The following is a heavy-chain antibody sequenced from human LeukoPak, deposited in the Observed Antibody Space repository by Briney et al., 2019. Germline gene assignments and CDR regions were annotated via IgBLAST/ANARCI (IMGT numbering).Heavy chain of an antibody. V-gene: IGHV4-39*01. CDR2: IHYSGST. Sequence: SETLSLTCTVSGGSISSSSYYWGWIRQPPGKGLEWIASIHYSGSTSYNPSLKSRVTISVETSNNQFSLKLSSVTAADTAVYYCARHYYSDYYFDYWGQGTLVTVSS. CDR1: GGSISSSSYY. CDR3: ARHYYSDYYFDY. D-gene: IGHD3-10*01. J-gene: IGHJ4*02.